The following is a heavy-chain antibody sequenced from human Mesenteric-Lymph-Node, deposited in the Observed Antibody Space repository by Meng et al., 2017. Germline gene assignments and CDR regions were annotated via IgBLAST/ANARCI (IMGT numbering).Heavy chain of an antibody. J-gene: IGHJ4*02. Sequence: QVRLGQPEAEVKKPGASVKFSCKASGGTFSSYAISWLRQAPGQGLEWMGGIIPIFGTANYAQKFQGRVTITADESTSTAYMELSSLRSEDTAVYYCARVSQTGDCGGDCYSLDYWGQGTLVTVSS. V-gene: IGHV1-69*01. CDR2: IIPIFGTA. CDR3: ARVSQTGDCGGDCYSLDY. CDR1: GGTFSSYA. D-gene: IGHD2-21*02.